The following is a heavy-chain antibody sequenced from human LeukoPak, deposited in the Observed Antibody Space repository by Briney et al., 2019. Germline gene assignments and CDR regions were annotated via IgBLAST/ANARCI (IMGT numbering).Heavy chain of an antibody. CDR3: ARGPNNWNYVEYFDY. J-gene: IGHJ4*02. Sequence: PSETLSLTCTVSGGSISSYYWSWIRQPAGKGLEWIGRIYTSGSTNYNPSLKSRVTMSVDTSKNQFSLKLSSVTAADTAVYYCARGPNNWNYVEYFDYWGQGTLVTVSS. D-gene: IGHD1-7*01. CDR1: GGSISSYY. V-gene: IGHV4-4*07. CDR2: IYTSGST.